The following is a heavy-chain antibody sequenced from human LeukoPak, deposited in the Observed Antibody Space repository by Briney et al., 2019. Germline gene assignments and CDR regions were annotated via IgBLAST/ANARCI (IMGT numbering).Heavy chain of an antibody. CDR3: ARDRYYGDPSGDY. D-gene: IGHD4-17*01. Sequence: PGGSLRLSCAASGFTFSSYWMSWVRQAPGKGLEWVANIKQDGSEKYYVDSVKGRFTISRDNAKNSLYLQMNSLRAEDTAVYYCARDRYYGDPSGDYWGQGTLVTVSS. J-gene: IGHJ4*02. CDR1: GFTFSSYW. CDR2: IKQDGSEK. V-gene: IGHV3-7*01.